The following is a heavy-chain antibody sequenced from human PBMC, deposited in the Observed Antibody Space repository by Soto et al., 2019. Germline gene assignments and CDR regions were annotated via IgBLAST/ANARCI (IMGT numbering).Heavy chain of an antibody. CDR2: MNPNSGNT. CDR3: ARGGDVAARFGGDDY. CDR1: GYTFTSYD. V-gene: IGHV1-8*01. D-gene: IGHD6-6*01. Sequence: ASVKVSCKASGYTFTSYDTNWVLQATGQGLEWMGWMNPNSGNTGYAQKFQGRVTMTRNTSISTAYMELSSLRSEDTAVYYCARGGDVAARFGGDDYWGQGTLVTVSS. J-gene: IGHJ4*02.